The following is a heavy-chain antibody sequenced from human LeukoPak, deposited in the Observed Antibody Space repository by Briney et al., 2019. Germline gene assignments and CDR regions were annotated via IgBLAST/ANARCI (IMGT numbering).Heavy chain of an antibody. CDR3: ARESSGFDKNNYYYMDV. CDR2: ISGYSGNT. CDR1: GYTFTRFG. D-gene: IGHD6-19*01. Sequence: GASVNVSCKASGYTFTRFGVAWVRQAPGQGLEWMGYISGYSGNTNYAQNLRGRVTMTTDTSTSTAYMELRSLTSDDTAVYYCARESSGFDKNNYYYMDVWGEGTTVTVSS. V-gene: IGHV1-18*04. J-gene: IGHJ6*03.